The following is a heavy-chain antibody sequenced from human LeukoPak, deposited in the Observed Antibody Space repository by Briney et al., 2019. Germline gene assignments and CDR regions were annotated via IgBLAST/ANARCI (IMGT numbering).Heavy chain of an antibody. CDR3: ATYCSSTSSRCAFDI. D-gene: IGHD2-2*01. J-gene: IGHJ3*02. CDR2: INPSGGST. V-gene: IGHV1-46*01. Sequence: ASVKVSCKASGYTFTSYYMHWVRQAPGQGLEWMGIINPSGGSTSYAQKFQGRVTMTRDTSTSTVYMEPSSLRSEDTAVYYCATYCSSTSSRCAFDIWGQGTMVTVSS. CDR1: GYTFTSYY.